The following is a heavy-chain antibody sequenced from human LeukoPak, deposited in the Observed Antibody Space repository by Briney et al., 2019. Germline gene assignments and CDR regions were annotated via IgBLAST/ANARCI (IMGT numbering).Heavy chain of an antibody. Sequence: EASVKVSCKASGGTFSSYAISWVRQAPGQGLEWMGGIIPIFGTANYAQKFQGRVTITADKSTSTAYMELSSLRSDDTALYYCARAGRDYGTSRYYYYYMDVWGKGTTVTVSS. V-gene: IGHV1-69*06. CDR3: ARAGRDYGTSRYYYYYMDV. CDR2: IIPIFGTA. D-gene: IGHD4-17*01. CDR1: GGTFSSYA. J-gene: IGHJ6*03.